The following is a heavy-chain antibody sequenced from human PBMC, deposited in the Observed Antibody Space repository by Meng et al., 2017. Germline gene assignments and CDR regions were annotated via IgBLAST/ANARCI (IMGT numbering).Heavy chain of an antibody. Sequence: GESLKISCAASGFTFSSYAMSWVRQAPGKGLEWVSAISGSGGSTYYADSVKGRFTISRDNAKNSLYLQMNSLRAEDTALYYCAKDATIFGVVIMRGAFDIWGQGTMVTVSS. CDR2: ISGSGGST. CDR1: GFTFSSYA. V-gene: IGHV3-23*01. D-gene: IGHD3-3*01. J-gene: IGHJ3*02. CDR3: AKDATIFGVVIMRGAFDI.